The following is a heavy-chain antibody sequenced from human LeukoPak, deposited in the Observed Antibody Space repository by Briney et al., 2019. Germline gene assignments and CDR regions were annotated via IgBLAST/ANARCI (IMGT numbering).Heavy chain of an antibody. Sequence: PSETLSLTCTVSGGSISSGDYYWSWIRQPPGKGLEWIGYIYHSGSTYYNPSLKSRVTMSVDTSKNQFSLKLSSVTAADTAVYYCARVTGAAAGRAFDYWGQGTLVTVSS. D-gene: IGHD6-13*01. CDR2: IYHSGST. CDR1: GGSISSGDYY. CDR3: ARVTGAAAGRAFDY. J-gene: IGHJ4*02. V-gene: IGHV4-30-4*01.